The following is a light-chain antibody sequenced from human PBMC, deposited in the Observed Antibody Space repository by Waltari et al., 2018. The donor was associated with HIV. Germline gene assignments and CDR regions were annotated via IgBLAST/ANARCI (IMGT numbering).Light chain of an antibody. J-gene: IGKJ2*01. V-gene: IGKV1-33*01. CDR2: DAS. CDR1: QDITNY. CDR3: QQYDNLPMYT. Sequence: DIQMTQSPSSLSASVGDRVTITCQASQDITNYLNWYQQKPGKAPKLLIYDASNLEKGVPPRFSGSGSGTDFTFTISSLQPEDIATYYCQQYDNLPMYTFGQGTQLEIK.